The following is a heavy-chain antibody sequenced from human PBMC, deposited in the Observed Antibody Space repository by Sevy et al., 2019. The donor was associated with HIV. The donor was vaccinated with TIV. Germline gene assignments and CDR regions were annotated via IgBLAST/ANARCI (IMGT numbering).Heavy chain of an antibody. Sequence: ASVKVSCKVSGYTFSTYRITWVRQAPGQGLEWMGWISPHNGDTNYAQKLQGRVTMITDTSTSTAYMELRSLRSDDTAVYYCARAYCSGGRCYSLAYWGQGTWSPSPQ. CDR3: ARAYCSGGRCYSLAY. D-gene: IGHD2-15*01. V-gene: IGHV1-18*01. CDR2: ISPHNGDT. CDR1: GYTFSTYR. J-gene: IGHJ4*02.